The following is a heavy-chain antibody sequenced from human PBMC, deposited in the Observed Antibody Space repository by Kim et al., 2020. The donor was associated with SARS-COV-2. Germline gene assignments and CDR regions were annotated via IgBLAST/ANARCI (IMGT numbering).Heavy chain of an antibody. J-gene: IGHJ3*02. CDR3: ARDREGYIAAAGTGAFDI. CDR1: GYTFTGYY. D-gene: IGHD6-13*01. Sequence: ASVKVSCKASGYTFTGYYMHWVRQAPGQGLEWMGRINPNSGGTNYAQKFQGRVTMTRDTSISTAYMELSRLRSDDTAVYYCARDREGYIAAAGTGAFDIWGQGTMVTVSS. V-gene: IGHV1-2*06. CDR2: INPNSGGT.